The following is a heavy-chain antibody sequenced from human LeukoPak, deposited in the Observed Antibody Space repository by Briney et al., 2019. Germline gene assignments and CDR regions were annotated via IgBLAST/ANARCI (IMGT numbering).Heavy chain of an antibody. Sequence: EASVKASCKASGYTFTSYGISWVRQAPGQGLEWMGWISAYNGNTNYAQKLQGRVTMTTDTSTSTAYMELRSLRSDNTAVYYCARTYDYVWGSYRSLDYWGQGTLVTVSS. D-gene: IGHD3-16*02. CDR3: ARTYDYVWGSYRSLDY. CDR1: GYTFTSYG. CDR2: ISAYNGNT. V-gene: IGHV1-18*01. J-gene: IGHJ4*02.